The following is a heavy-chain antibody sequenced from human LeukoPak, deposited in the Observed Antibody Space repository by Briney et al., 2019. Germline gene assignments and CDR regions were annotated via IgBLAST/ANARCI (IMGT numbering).Heavy chain of an antibody. V-gene: IGHV4-59*12. CDR3: ARGLDTCFDY. Sequence: SETLSLTCTVSGGSISSYYWSWIRQPPGKGLEWIGYIYYSGSTNYNPSLKSRVTISVDTSKNQFSLKLSSVTAADTAVYYCARGLDTCFDYWGQGTLVTVSS. CDR1: GGSISSYY. J-gene: IGHJ4*02. D-gene: IGHD6-19*01. CDR2: IYYSGST.